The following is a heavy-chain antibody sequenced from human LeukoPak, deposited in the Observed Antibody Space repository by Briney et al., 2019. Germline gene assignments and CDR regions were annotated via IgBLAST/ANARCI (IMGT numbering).Heavy chain of an antibody. D-gene: IGHD6-19*01. V-gene: IGHV3-7*01. CDR3: AREYSSGWYGPMDV. J-gene: IGHJ6*02. Sequence: PGGSLRLSCAASGFTFSSYWMSWVRQAPGKGLEWVANIKQDGSEKYYVDSVKGRFTISRDNAKNSLYLQMNSLRAEDTAVYYCAREYSSGWYGPMDVWGQGTTVTVSS. CDR1: GFTFSSYW. CDR2: IKQDGSEK.